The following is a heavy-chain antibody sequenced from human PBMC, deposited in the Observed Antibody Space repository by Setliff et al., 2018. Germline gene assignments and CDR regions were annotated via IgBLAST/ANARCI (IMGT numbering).Heavy chain of an antibody. D-gene: IGHD3-3*01. CDR1: GYTFISYG. CDR2: ISGYNGNT. J-gene: IGHJ4*02. V-gene: IGHV1-18*01. CDR3: ARVPRLEWLLPTFDA. Sequence: ASVKVSCKTSGYTFISYGISWVRQAPGQGLEWMGWISGYNGNTDYAQNFQGRVTMTTDTSTSTAYMELRSLRSDDTAVYYCARVPRLEWLLPTFDAWGQGTLVTVSS.